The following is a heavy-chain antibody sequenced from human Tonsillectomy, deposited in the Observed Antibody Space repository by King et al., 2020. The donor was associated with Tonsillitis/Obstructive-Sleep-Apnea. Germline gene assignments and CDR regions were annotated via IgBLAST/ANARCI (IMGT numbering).Heavy chain of an antibody. CDR1: GFTFDDYA. J-gene: IGHJ4*02. CDR2: ISWNSGSI. V-gene: IGHV3-9*01. Sequence: VQLVESGGDLVQPGRSLRLSCAASGFTFDDYAMHWVRQVPGKGLEWVSGISWNSGSIGYADSVKGRFTISRDNAKNSLYLQMNSLRTEDTALYYCAKAHQTGGYYQACDFDSWGQGTLVTVSS. CDR3: AKAHQTGGYYQACDFDS. D-gene: IGHD3-3*01.